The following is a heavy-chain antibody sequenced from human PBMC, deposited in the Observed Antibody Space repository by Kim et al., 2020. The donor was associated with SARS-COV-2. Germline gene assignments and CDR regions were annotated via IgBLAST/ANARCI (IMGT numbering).Heavy chain of an antibody. Sequence: GGSLRLSCTASGFYFGDYALSWVRQAPGKGLEGVGFIRTKTHGGTTEYAASVKGRFIISRDDSTSIAYLQMNSPKTEDTAVYYCTPYYDIFIGYYRDYYYYGMDVWGQGTTVTVSS. CDR3: TPYYDIFIGYYRDYYYYGMDV. CDR2: IRTKTHGGTT. D-gene: IGHD3-9*01. V-gene: IGHV3-49*04. J-gene: IGHJ6*02. CDR1: GFYFGDYA.